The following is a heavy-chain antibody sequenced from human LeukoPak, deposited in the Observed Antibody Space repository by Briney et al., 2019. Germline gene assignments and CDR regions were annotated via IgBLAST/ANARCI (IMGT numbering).Heavy chain of an antibody. CDR3: ARGPAPMGSDYYYGMDV. J-gene: IGHJ6*02. V-gene: IGHV4-59*01. CDR2: IYYGGST. Sequence: SETLSLTCTVSGGSISSYYWSWIRQPPGKGLEWIGYIYYGGSTNYNPSLKSRVTISVDTSKNQFSLKLSSVTAADTAVYYCARGPAPMGSDYYYGMDVRGQGTTVTVSS. D-gene: IGHD3-16*01. CDR1: GGSISSYY.